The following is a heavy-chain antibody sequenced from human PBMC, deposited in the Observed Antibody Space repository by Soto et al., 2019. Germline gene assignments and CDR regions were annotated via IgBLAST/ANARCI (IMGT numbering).Heavy chain of an antibody. V-gene: IGHV4-34*01. J-gene: IGHJ4*02. CDR3: ARLDTAMVAFFGY. CDR1: GGSFSGYY. CDR2: INHSGST. Sequence: QVQLQQWGAGLLKPSETLSLTCAVYGGSFSGYYWSWIRQPPGKGLEWIGEINHSGSTNYNPSLKSRVTISVDTSKNQFSLKLSSVTAADTAVYYCARLDTAMVAFFGYWGQGTLVTVSS. D-gene: IGHD5-18*01.